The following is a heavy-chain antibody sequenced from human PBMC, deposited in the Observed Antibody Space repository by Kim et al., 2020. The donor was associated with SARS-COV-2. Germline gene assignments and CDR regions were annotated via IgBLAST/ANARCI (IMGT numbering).Heavy chain of an antibody. CDR3: AKAKKAQAGGGRGTATTKYWYFDL. CDR1: GFTFSSYA. CDR2: ISGSGGST. J-gene: IGHJ2*01. D-gene: IGHD5-18*01. Sequence: GGSLRLSCAASGFTFSSYAMSWVRQAPGKGLEWVSAISGSGGSTYYADSVKGRFTISRDNSKNTLYLQMNSLRAEDTAVYYCAKAKKAQAGGGRGTATTKYWYFDLWGRGTLVTVSS. V-gene: IGHV3-23*01.